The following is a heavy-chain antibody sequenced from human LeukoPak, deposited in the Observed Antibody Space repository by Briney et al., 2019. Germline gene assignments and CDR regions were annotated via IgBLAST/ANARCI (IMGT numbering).Heavy chain of an antibody. J-gene: IGHJ4*02. D-gene: IGHD4-17*01. CDR2: INPNSGGS. V-gene: IGHV1-2*02. Sequence: ASVKVSCKASGYTFTGYYMYWVRQAPGQGLEWMGWINPNSGGSKYAQKFQGRVTMTRDTSISTAYMELSRLRSDDTAVYYCARDRQYGAPYYFDYWGQGTLVTVSS. CDR1: GYTFTGYY. CDR3: ARDRQYGAPYYFDY.